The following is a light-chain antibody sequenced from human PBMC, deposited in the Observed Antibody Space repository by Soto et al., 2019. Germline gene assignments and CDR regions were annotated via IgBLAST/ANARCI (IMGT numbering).Light chain of an antibody. CDR1: QSVSSY. CDR2: DAS. V-gene: IGKV3-11*01. Sequence: EIVLTQSPATLSLSPGERATLSCRASQSVSSYLAWHQQKPGQAPRLLIYDASNRATGVPARFSGSGSGTDFTLTISSLEPEDVAVYFCQQRLNWPPLTFGGGTKVDI. J-gene: IGKJ4*01. CDR3: QQRLNWPPLT.